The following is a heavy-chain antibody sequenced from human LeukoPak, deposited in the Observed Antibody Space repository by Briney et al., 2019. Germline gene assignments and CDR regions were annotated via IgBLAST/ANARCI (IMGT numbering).Heavy chain of an antibody. CDR3: ARGVELMGYSSGWYVGLDP. D-gene: IGHD6-19*01. CDR2: VYYNGSI. J-gene: IGHJ5*02. Sequence: SETLSLTCTVSGGSPSSHYWSWIRQPPGKGLEWIGYVYYNGSINYNPSLKSRVTIPVDTSKTQFSLRLSSVTAADTAVYWCARGVELMGYSSGWYVGLDPWGQGTLVTVSS. CDR1: GGSPSSHY. V-gene: IGHV4-59*11.